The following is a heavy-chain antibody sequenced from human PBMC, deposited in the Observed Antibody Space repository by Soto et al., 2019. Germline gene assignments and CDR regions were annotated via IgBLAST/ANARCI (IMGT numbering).Heavy chain of an antibody. Sequence: VASVKVSCKASGYTFTSYGISWVRQAPGQGLEWMGWISAYNGNTNYAQKLQGRVTMTTDTSTSTAYMELRSLRSDDTAVYYCARDGDGYNHPHFDYWGQGTLVTVSS. V-gene: IGHV1-18*04. J-gene: IGHJ4*02. D-gene: IGHD5-12*01. CDR1: GYTFTSYG. CDR3: ARDGDGYNHPHFDY. CDR2: ISAYNGNT.